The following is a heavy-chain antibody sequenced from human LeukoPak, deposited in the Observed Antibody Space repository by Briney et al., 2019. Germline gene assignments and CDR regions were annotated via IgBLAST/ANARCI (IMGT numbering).Heavy chain of an antibody. CDR2: ISWNSGSI. CDR3: AKEDCSSTSCYSPPSS. D-gene: IGHD2-2*01. V-gene: IGHV3-9*01. J-gene: IGHJ5*02. Sequence: GGSLRLSCAASGFTFDDYAMHRVRQAPGKGLEWVSGISWNSGSIGYADSVKGRFTISRDNAKNSLYLQMNSLRAEDTAVYYCAKEDCSSTSCYSPPSSWGQGTLVTVSS. CDR1: GFTFDDYA.